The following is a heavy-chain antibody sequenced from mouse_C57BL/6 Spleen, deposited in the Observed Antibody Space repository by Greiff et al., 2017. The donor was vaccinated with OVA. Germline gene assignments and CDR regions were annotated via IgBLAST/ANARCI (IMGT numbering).Heavy chain of an antibody. CDR3: APYYYGSSHWYFDV. Sequence: QVQLQQSGAELVKPGASVKMSCKASGYTFTSYWITWVKQRPGQGLEWIGDIYPGSGSTNYNEKFKSKATLTVDTSSSTAYMQLSSLTSEDSAVYYGAPYYYGSSHWYFDVWGTGTTVTVSS. CDR2: IYPGSGST. CDR1: GYTFTSYW. V-gene: IGHV1-55*01. J-gene: IGHJ1*03. D-gene: IGHD1-1*01.